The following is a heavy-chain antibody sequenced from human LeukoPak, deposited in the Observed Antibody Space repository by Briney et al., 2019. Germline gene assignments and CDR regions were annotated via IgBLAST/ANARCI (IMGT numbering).Heavy chain of an antibody. Sequence: PGGSLRLSCAASGFTFSNYWIHWVRQAPGKGLEWVAVISYDGSNKYYADSVKGRFTISRDNSKNTLYLQMNSLRAEDTAVYYCVKSAVGATRRYYFDYWGQGTLVTVSS. D-gene: IGHD1-26*01. CDR1: GFTFSNYW. CDR2: ISYDGSNK. V-gene: IGHV3-30*03. J-gene: IGHJ4*02. CDR3: VKSAVGATRRYYFDY.